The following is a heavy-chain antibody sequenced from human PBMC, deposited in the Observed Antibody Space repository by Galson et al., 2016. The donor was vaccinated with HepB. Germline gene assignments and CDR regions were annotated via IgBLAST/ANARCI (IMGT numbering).Heavy chain of an antibody. CDR3: VRMRAFDI. J-gene: IGHJ3*02. V-gene: IGHV4-34*01. CDR2: ITHSGST. Sequence: WIRQSADKGLEWIGDITHSGSTNYNPSLESRVTISVDTSKNQFSLKLISVTAADTAVYYCVRMRAFDIWSQGTMVTVSS.